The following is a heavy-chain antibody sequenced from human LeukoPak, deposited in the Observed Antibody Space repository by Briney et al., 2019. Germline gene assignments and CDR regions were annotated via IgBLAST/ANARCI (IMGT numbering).Heavy chain of an antibody. V-gene: IGHV3-7*01. CDR2: INQDGSDI. Sequence: GGSLRLSCAPSGFTFNKYRMTWVRQAPGKGLEWVANINQDGSDIYYLDSLGGRFTISRDNAAGSLFLHMDSLTVEDTAVYYCARSQSTIATWSLDYWGRVTRVTVSS. J-gene: IGHJ4*02. D-gene: IGHD5/OR15-5a*01. CDR1: GFTFNKYR. CDR3: ARSQSTIATWSLDY.